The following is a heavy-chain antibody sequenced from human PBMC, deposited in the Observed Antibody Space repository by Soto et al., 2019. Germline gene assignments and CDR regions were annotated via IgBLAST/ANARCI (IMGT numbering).Heavy chain of an antibody. CDR3: AKARCTSSTCYVPDH. CDR2: ISGSGGSP. D-gene: IGHD2-15*01. CDR1: GFTFSGHT. V-gene: IGHV3-23*01. J-gene: IGHJ5*02. Sequence: GGSLSLSCAASGFTFSGHTMSWVRQAPGKGLEWVSAISGSGGSPSYADSVQGRFTISRDNPKNTLYLQMSSLRVEDTAIYYCAKARCTSSTCYVPDHWGQGTLVTVSS.